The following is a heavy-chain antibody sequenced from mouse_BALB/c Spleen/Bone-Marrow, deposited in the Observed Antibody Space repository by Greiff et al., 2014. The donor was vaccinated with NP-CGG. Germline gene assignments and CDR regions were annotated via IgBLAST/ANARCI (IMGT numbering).Heavy chain of an antibody. J-gene: IGHJ2*01. Sequence: VTLKESGAELVKPGASVKLSCTASGFNIKDTYMHWVKPRPEQGLEWIGRIDPANVNTKYDPKFQGKATITADTSSNTAYLQLSSLTAEDTAVYYCASDVYGYYFDYWGQGTTLTVSS. V-gene: IGHV14-3*02. CDR1: GFNIKDTY. CDR2: IDPANVNT. CDR3: ASDVYGYYFDY. D-gene: IGHD2-3*01.